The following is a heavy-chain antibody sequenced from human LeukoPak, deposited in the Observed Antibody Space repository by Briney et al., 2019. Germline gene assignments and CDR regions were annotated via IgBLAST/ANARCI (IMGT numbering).Heavy chain of an antibody. Sequence: SETLSLTCTVSGGSLSSYYWSWIRQPPGKGLEWIGYIYYSGSTNYNPSLKSRVTISVDTSKNQFSLKPSSVTAADTAVYYCARTSGIAADFDYWGQGTLVTVSS. CDR1: GGSLSSYY. J-gene: IGHJ4*02. V-gene: IGHV4-59*01. D-gene: IGHD6-13*01. CDR2: IYYSGST. CDR3: ARTSGIAADFDY.